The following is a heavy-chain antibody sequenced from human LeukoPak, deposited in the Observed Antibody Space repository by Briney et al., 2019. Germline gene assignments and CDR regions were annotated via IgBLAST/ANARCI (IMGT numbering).Heavy chain of an antibody. V-gene: IGHV3-30*02. J-gene: IGHJ4*02. CDR2: IRYDGSNK. CDR1: GFTFSSYG. D-gene: IGHD4-17*01. CDR3: AKDSYGDYEGYYFDY. Sequence: GGSLRLFCAASGFTFSSYGMHWVRQAPGKGLEWVAFIRYDGSNKYYVDSVKGRFTISRDNSKNTLYLQMNSLRAEDTAVYYCAKDSYGDYEGYYFDYWGQGTLVTVSS.